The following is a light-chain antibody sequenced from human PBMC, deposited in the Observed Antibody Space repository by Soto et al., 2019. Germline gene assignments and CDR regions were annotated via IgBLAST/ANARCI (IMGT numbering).Light chain of an antibody. J-gene: IGKJ4*01. CDR3: QQYTNWPLT. CDR2: GAS. V-gene: IGKV3-15*01. CDR1: QSVSSN. Sequence: EIVMTQSPATLSVSPGEGATLSCRASQSVSSNLAWYQQKPGQAPRLRIYGASTRATGIAARFSASGSGTEFTLTVSSLQSEDFAVYYCQQYTNWPLTFGGGTKVEIK.